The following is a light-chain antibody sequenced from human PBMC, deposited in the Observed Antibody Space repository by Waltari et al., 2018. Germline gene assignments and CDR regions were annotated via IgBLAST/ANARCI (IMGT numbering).Light chain of an antibody. CDR2: DAS. J-gene: IGKJ1*01. CDR3: QHYSGFSSRT. CDR1: QSISDY. V-gene: IGKV1-5*01. Sequence: DIQMTQSPSTLSPSVGDTVTITCRASQSISDYLAWYQQNPGKAPKLLIYDASTLKNGVPSRFSGSVSGTEFTLTISSLQSDDFATYYCQHYSGFSSRTFGQGTKVDIK.